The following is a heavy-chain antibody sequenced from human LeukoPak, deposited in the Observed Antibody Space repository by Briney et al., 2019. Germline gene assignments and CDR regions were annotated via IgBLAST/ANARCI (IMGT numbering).Heavy chain of an antibody. D-gene: IGHD5-12*01. Sequence: PSQTLSLTCTVSGGSISSGSYYWSWIRQPAGKGLEWIGRIYTSGSTNYNPSLKSRVTMSVDTSKNQFSLKLSSVTAADTAVYYCARDGGLRKLNWFDPWGQGTLVTVSS. J-gene: IGHJ5*02. CDR1: GGSISSGSYY. CDR2: IYTSGST. CDR3: ARDGGLRKLNWFDP. V-gene: IGHV4-61*02.